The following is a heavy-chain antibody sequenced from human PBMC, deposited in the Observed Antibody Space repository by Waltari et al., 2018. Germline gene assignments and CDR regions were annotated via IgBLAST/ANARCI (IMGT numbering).Heavy chain of an antibody. CDR3: TTGPERSWTTFDI. Sequence: EVQLVESGGGLVPPVGSLRLSWVGPGFSFPNAWTSWVRQAPGGGLVWVGRVRSNSDGGTTEYAAPLRDRCTVSRDDSKNTVFLQMNSLKTDDTAVYYCTTGPERSWTTFDIWGQGTTVTVSS. CDR2: VRSNSDGGTT. J-gene: IGHJ3*02. CDR1: GFSFPNAW. D-gene: IGHD1-1*01. V-gene: IGHV3-15*01.